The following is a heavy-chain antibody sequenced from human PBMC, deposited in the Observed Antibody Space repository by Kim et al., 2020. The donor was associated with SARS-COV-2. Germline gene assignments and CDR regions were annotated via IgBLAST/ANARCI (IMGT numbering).Heavy chain of an antibody. CDR1: GGSFSGYY. D-gene: IGHD7-27*01. Sequence: SETLSLTCAVYGGSFSGYYWSWIRQPPGKGLEWIGEINHSGSTNYNPSLKSRVTISVDTSKNQFSLKLSSVTAADTAVYYCARGVWWEQITGADGYGMDVWGQGTTVTVSS. CDR3: ARGVWWEQITGADGYGMDV. CDR2: INHSGST. J-gene: IGHJ6*02. V-gene: IGHV4-34*01.